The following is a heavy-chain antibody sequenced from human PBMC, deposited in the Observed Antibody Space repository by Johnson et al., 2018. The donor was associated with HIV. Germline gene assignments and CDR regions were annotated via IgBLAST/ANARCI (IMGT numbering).Heavy chain of an antibody. CDR2: ISYDGSNK. J-gene: IGHJ3*02. V-gene: IGHV3-30-3*01. D-gene: IGHD3-10*01. CDR1: GFTFSSYA. CDR3: ASTGSGSDDAFDI. Sequence: EKLVESGGGVVQPGRSLRLSCAASGFTFSSYAMHWVRQAPGKGLEWVAVISYDGSNKYYADSVKGRFTISRDNSKNTLYLQMNSLRAEDTAVYYCASTGSGSDDAFDIWGQGTMVTVSS.